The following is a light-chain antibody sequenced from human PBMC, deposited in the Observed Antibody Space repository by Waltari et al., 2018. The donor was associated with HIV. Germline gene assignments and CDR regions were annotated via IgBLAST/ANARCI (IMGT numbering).Light chain of an antibody. CDR3: SSFSSGPSLYV. CDR2: DVH. V-gene: IGLV2-14*03. Sequence: SALTQPAPVSGPLGQSITISCCGSDLSAGLDTSVCWYQQAFGKAPQLIIFDVHRRPSGLSDRFSGSKSGNTASLIISGLQTEDEADYFCSSFSSGPSLYVFGTGTRVSVL. J-gene: IGLJ1*01. CDR1: DLSAGLDTS.